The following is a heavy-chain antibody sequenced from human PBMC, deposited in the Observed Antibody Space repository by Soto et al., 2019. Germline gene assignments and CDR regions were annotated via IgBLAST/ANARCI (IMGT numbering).Heavy chain of an antibody. CDR1: GYTFTRYC. Sequence: QVQLVQSGAEVKKPGASVKVSCMASGYTFTRYCINWVRHAPGQGLEWMGWVSSYHSNTHYEQKLQGRVTLTTDTPTSTAHMELRSLSSDDTAVYFCARGGQWDFFSDYWGQGTLVTVSS. CDR2: VSSYHSNT. D-gene: IGHD1-26*01. V-gene: IGHV1-18*01. J-gene: IGHJ4*02. CDR3: ARGGQWDFFSDY.